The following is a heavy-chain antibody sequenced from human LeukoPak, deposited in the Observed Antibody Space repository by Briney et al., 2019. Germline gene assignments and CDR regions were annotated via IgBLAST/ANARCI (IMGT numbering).Heavy chain of an antibody. D-gene: IGHD6-19*01. Sequence: GESLKISCKASGYSFTTYWIGWVRQMPGKGLEWMGIIYPGDSDTRYSPSFQGQVTISADKSIDTAYLQWSSLKASDTAIYYCARHIALAGTEYLQHWGQGTLVTVSS. V-gene: IGHV5-51*01. CDR1: GYSFTTYW. J-gene: IGHJ1*01. CDR3: ARHIALAGTEYLQH. CDR2: IYPGDSDT.